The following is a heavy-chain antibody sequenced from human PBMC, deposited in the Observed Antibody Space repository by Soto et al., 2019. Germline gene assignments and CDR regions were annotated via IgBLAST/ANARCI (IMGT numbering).Heavy chain of an antibody. CDR3: ASSVAGTYFDY. D-gene: IGHD6-19*01. Sequence: INPSGGSTSYAQKFQGRVTMTRDTSTSTVYMELSSLRSEDTAVYYCASSVAGTYFDYWGQGTLVTVSS. V-gene: IGHV1-46*01. J-gene: IGHJ4*02. CDR2: INPSGGST.